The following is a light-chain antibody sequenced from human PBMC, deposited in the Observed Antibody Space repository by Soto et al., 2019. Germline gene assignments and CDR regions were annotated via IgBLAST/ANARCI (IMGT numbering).Light chain of an antibody. CDR3: QQYGSSPPWT. J-gene: IGKJ1*01. CDR2: DAS. Sequence: EIVMTHSPATLSVSPGERATLSCSASQSVIILLAWYQQKPGQAPRLLIYDASTRVTGIPDRFSGSGSGTDFTLTISRLEPEDFAVYYCQQYGSSPPWTFGQGTKVDIK. CDR1: QSVIIL. V-gene: IGKV3-20*01.